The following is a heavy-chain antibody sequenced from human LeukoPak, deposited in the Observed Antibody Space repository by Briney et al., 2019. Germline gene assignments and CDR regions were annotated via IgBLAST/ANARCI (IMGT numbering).Heavy chain of an antibody. CDR3: AGYYGTGYYYYYMNV. D-gene: IGHD3-10*01. CDR1: GFTLSSYA. Sequence: GGSLRLSCAPSGFTLSSYAMSGVRQAPGKGLEWVSAISGSGGSTYYADSVKGRFTISRDTSKNTLYLKMNSLRAEDTAVYYCAGYYGTGYYYYYMNVWGKGTTVTVSS. J-gene: IGHJ6*03. CDR2: ISGSGGST. V-gene: IGHV3-23*01.